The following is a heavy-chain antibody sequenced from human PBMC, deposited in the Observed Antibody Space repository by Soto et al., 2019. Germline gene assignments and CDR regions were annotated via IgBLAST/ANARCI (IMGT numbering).Heavy chain of an antibody. J-gene: IGHJ5*02. CDR1: GGSVSSGIYY. Sequence: SETLSLTCTVSGGSVSSGIYYWCWSRQPPGEVVGWLGNIYFAGSTNYDPSVKSRFTMSIDPSRNPLSLKLSSVSAADTAVYYCTTGGGRFGCFDPWGLGTMVTVSS. D-gene: IGHD2-15*01. CDR2: IYFAGST. V-gene: IGHV4-61*01. CDR3: TTGGGRFGCFDP.